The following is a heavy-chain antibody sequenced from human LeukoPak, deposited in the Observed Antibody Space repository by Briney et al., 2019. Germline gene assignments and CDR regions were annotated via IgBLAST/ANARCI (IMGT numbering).Heavy chain of an antibody. D-gene: IGHD3-10*01. CDR1: GGSVSSGVYS. CDR3: ARGSFGSGSSYTGGFDY. CDR2: IYHSGST. V-gene: IGHV4-30-2*01. Sequence: NPSQTLSLTCAVSGGSVSSGVYSWGWIRQPPGKGLEWIGYIYHSGSTYYSPSLMSRVTISIHWSKKQFSLRLSSVTAADTAVYFCARGSFGSGSSYTGGFDYWGQGTLVTVSS. J-gene: IGHJ4*02.